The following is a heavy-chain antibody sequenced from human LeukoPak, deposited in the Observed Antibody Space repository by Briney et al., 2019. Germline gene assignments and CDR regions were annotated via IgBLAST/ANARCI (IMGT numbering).Heavy chain of an antibody. J-gene: IGHJ4*02. CDR1: GFTFSNYW. CDR2: INSDGSST. D-gene: IGHD6-13*01. V-gene: IGHV3-74*01. CDR3: ARGPLIAAAGTW. Sequence: PGGSLRLSCAASGFTFSNYWMHWVHQAPGKGLVWVSRINSDGSSTSYADSVKGRFTISRDNAKNSLFLQMNSLRAEDTAAYYCARGPLIAAAGTWWGQGALVTVSS.